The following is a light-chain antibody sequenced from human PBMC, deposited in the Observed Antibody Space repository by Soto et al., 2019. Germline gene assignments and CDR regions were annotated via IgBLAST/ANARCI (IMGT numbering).Light chain of an antibody. CDR2: YAS. Sequence: DIRSTQFPPTLSASVGARVTITCRASQSISRWLAWYQQKKGKAHKLLIYYASSLESGVPSRFSGSGSGTAVIIIISSLQPDDGLAYYGQQYKRYSGTFGQGTKV. CDR3: QQYKRYSGT. J-gene: IGKJ1*01. V-gene: IGKV1-5*01. CDR1: QSISRW.